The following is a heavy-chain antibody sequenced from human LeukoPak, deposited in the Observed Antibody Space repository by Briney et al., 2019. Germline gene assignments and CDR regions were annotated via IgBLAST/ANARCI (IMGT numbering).Heavy chain of an antibody. CDR1: GGSISSGSYY. CDR3: ARGVRFYDILTGYLTYYYMDV. CDR2: IYISGST. Sequence: SETLSLTCTVSGGSISSGSYYWSWIRQSAGKGLEWIGRIYISGSTNYNPSLKSRVTISVDTSKNQFSLKLSSVTAADTAVYYCARGVRFYDILTGYLTYYYMDVWGKGTTVTISS. J-gene: IGHJ6*03. D-gene: IGHD3-9*01. V-gene: IGHV4-61*02.